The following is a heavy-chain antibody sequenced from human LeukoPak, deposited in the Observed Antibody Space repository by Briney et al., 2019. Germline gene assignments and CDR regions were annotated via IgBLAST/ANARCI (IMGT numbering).Heavy chain of an antibody. J-gene: IGHJ6*03. CDR1: RFTFSSYS. CDR3: ARAVTGYCSSASCYYMDV. V-gene: IGHV3-48*01. Sequence: GGSLRLSCAVSRFTFSSYSMNWVRQAPGKGLAWVSYVSSRSSTIYYADSVKGRFTISRDNAKNSLYLQMNSLRAEDTAVYYCARAVTGYCSSASCYYMDVWGKGTTVTVSS. CDR2: VSSRSSTI. D-gene: IGHD2-2*03.